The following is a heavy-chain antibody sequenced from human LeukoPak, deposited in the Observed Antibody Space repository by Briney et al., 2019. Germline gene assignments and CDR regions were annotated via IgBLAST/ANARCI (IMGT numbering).Heavy chain of an antibody. Sequence: ASVKVSCKASGYTFTSYAMNWVRQAPGQGLEWMGWINTNTGNPTYAQGFTGRFVFSLDTSVSTAYLQISSLKAEDTAVYYCASGYCSGGSCYVLHMDVWGKGTTVTVSS. V-gene: IGHV7-4-1*02. J-gene: IGHJ6*03. D-gene: IGHD2-15*01. CDR1: GYTFTSYA. CDR2: INTNTGNP. CDR3: ASGYCSGGSCYVLHMDV.